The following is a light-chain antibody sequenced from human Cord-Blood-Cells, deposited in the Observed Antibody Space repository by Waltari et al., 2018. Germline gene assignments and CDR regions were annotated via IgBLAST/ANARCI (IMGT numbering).Light chain of an antibody. V-gene: IGLV2-14*01. Sequence: QSALTQPASVSGSPGQSITISCPGTRRDVGGSNYVSWYQQHPGKAPKLMIYDVSNRPSGVSNRFSGSKSGNTASLTISGLQAEDEADYYCSSYTSSSTLVFGGGTKLTVL. CDR1: RRDVGGSNY. CDR3: SSYTSSSTLV. CDR2: DVS. J-gene: IGLJ3*02.